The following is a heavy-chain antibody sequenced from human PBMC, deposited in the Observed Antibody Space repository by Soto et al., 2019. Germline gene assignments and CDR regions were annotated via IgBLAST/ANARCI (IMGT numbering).Heavy chain of an antibody. Sequence: PSETLSLTCTVSGGSISSRGYYWGLIRQPPGKGLEWIGTIYYSGSTYYNPSLKSRVTISVDTSKNQFSLKLSSVTAADTAVYYCARPSPRYCSGGSCLEFPDAFDIWGQGTMVT. J-gene: IGHJ3*02. V-gene: IGHV4-39*01. CDR2: IYYSGST. D-gene: IGHD2-15*01. CDR1: GGSISSRGYY. CDR3: ARPSPRYCSGGSCLEFPDAFDI.